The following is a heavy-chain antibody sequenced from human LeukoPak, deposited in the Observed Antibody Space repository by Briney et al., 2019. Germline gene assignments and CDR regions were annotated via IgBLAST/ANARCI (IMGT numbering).Heavy chain of an antibody. Sequence: PSETLSLTCAVYGGSFSGYYWSWIRQPPGKGLEWIGEINHSGSTNYNPSLKSRVTISVDTSKNQFSLKLSSVTAADTAVYYCARPNSGSYAYWGQGTLVTVSS. CDR2: INHSGST. D-gene: IGHD1-26*01. J-gene: IGHJ4*02. V-gene: IGHV4-34*01. CDR3: ARPNSGSYAY. CDR1: GGSFSGYY.